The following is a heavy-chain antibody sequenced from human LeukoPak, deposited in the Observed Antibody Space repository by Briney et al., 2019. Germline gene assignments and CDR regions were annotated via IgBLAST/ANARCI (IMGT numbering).Heavy chain of an antibody. J-gene: IGHJ5*02. CDR3: ARHPSLVPNWFDP. V-gene: IGHV4-4*02. CDR2: IYHSGST. Sequence: SGTLSLTCAVSGGSTSSSNWWSWVRQPPGKGLEWIGEIYHSGSTNYNPSLKSRVTISVDKSKNQFSLKLSSVTAADTAVYYCARHPSLVPNWFDPWGQGTLVTVSS. CDR1: GGSTSSSNW. D-gene: IGHD6-6*01.